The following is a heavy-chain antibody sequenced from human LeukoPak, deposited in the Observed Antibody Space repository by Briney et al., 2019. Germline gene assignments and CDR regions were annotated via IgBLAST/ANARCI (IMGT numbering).Heavy chain of an antibody. J-gene: IGHJ5*02. CDR1: GFSFSSYS. Sequence: GGSLRLSCAASGFSFSSYSMNWVRQAPRKGAEWVSFISSGGISTDYAASVQGRFTISRDNAENSLYLQLNSLSADGTAVYYCARAGGSSTFNWFDRWGQGTLVTVSS. D-gene: IGHD2-15*01. CDR3: ARAGGSSTFNWFDR. CDR2: ISSGGIST. V-gene: IGHV3-21*01.